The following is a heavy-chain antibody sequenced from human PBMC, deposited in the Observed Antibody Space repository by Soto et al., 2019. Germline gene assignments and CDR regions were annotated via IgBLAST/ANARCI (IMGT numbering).Heavy chain of an antibody. J-gene: IGHJ4*02. CDR2: ITRSSTTM. CDR1: GFSFSSYT. V-gene: IGHV3-48*01. D-gene: IGHD2-15*01. CDR3: ARGREYCSGDNCYETGSDY. Sequence: GGSLRLSCAASGFSFSSYTMNWVRQAPGKGLEWISSITRSSTTMYYRDSVKGRFTISRDNAKTSLYLQMNSLRVEDSAVYYCARGREYCSGDNCYETGSDYWGQGTLVTVSS.